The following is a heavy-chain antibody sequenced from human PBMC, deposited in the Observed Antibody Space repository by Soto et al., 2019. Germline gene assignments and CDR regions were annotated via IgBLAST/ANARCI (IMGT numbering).Heavy chain of an antibody. V-gene: IGHV4-34*01. CDR3: ARVPYSSSWYRPSYYFDY. CDR1: GGSISSYY. Sequence: PSETLSLTCTVSGGSISSYYWSWIRQPPGKGLEWIGEINHSGSTNYNPSLKSRVTISVDTSKNQFSLKLSSVTAADTAVYYCARVPYSSSWYRPSYYFDYWGQGTLVTVSS. D-gene: IGHD6-13*01. CDR2: INHSGST. J-gene: IGHJ4*02.